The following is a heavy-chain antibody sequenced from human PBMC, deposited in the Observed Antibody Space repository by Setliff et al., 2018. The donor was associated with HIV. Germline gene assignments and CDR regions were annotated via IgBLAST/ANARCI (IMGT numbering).Heavy chain of an antibody. CDR1: GFTFHDFS. D-gene: IGHD2-2*01. Sequence: PGGSLRLSCAASGFTFHDFSMHWVRQAPGKGLEWVSLINKDGHHTLYADSVRGRFTISRDNRKDSLYLQMNSLSSRTRTLYHAMDVWGRGTTVTVSS. V-gene: IGHV3-43*01. J-gene: IGHJ6*02. CDR3: MDV. CDR2: INKDGHHT.